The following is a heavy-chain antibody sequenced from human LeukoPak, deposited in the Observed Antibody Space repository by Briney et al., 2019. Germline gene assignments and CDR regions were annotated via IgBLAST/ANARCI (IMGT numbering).Heavy chain of an antibody. J-gene: IGHJ6*04. CDR1: GFTFSSYA. D-gene: IGHD4-17*01. CDR3: ARDPADYGDYYYYYGMDV. Sequence: GGSLRLSCAASGFTFSSYAMSWVRQAPGKGLEWVSYISSSGSTIYYADSVKGRFTISRDNAKNSLYLQMNSLRAEDTAVYYCARDPADYGDYYYYYGMDVWGKGTTATVSS. CDR2: ISSSGSTI. V-gene: IGHV3-48*03.